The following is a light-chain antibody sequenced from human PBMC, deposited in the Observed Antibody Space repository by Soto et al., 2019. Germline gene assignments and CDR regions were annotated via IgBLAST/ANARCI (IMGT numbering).Light chain of an antibody. CDR1: QSVSSN. Sequence: EIVMTRSPATLSVSPGERATLSCRASQSVSSNLAWYQQKPGQAPRLLIYGASTRATGIPARFSGSGSGTEFTLTISSLQSEDFAVYYCQQYNNWLWTFSQGTKVEIK. J-gene: IGKJ1*01. CDR3: QQYNNWLWT. V-gene: IGKV3-15*01. CDR2: GAS.